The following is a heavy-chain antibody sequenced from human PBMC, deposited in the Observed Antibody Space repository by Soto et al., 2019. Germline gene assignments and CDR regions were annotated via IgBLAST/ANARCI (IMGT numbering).Heavy chain of an antibody. D-gene: IGHD3-10*01. CDR2: IYYSGST. Sequence: QVQLQESGPGLVKPSQTLSLTCTVSGGSISSGDYYWSWIRQPPGKGLEWIGYIYYSGSTYYNPSRRIRVTLSVXTSKNQFSLKLSSVTAADTAVYYCASRKSSPYFDYWGQGTLVTVSS. CDR1: GGSISSGDYY. CDR3: ASRKSSPYFDY. J-gene: IGHJ4*02. V-gene: IGHV4-30-4*01.